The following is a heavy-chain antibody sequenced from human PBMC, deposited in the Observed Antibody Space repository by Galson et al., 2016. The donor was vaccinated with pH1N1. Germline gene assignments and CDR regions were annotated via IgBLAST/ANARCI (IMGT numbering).Heavy chain of an antibody. Sequence: SLRLSCAASGFTFSRYWMHWVRQGPGKGLVWVSRINSDGSSRSHADSVEGRFTISRDNAKKTLYLQMNSLRAEDTGVYYCTRDRAFGDYRGASDIWGQGTMVTVSS. V-gene: IGHV3-74*01. CDR1: GFTFSRYW. D-gene: IGHD2-21*02. CDR2: INSDGSSR. CDR3: TRDRAFGDYRGASDI. J-gene: IGHJ3*02.